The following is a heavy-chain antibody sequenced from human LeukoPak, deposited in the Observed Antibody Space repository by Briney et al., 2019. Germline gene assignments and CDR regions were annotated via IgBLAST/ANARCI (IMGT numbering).Heavy chain of an antibody. J-gene: IGHJ5*02. CDR1: GCSISSYY. CDR3: ARHPRSPPKLRYSGGWFDP. Sequence: SETLSLTCTVSGCSISSYYWSWIRQPPGKGLEWIGYIYYSGSTNYNPSLKSRVTISVDTSKNQFSLKLSSVTAADTAVYYCARHPRSPPKLRYSGGWFDPWGQGTLVTVSS. V-gene: IGHV4-59*08. CDR2: IYYSGST. D-gene: IGHD3-9*01.